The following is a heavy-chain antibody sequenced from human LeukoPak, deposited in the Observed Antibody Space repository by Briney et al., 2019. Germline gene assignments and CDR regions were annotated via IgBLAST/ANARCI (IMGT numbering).Heavy chain of an antibody. V-gene: IGHV1-58*01. D-gene: IGHD3-10*01. CDR2: IIVGSGAT. CDR1: GFTSTNFA. CDR3: AADPGDYYFDY. J-gene: IGHJ4*02. Sequence: SVKVSCTASGFTSTNFAVQWVRQARGQRLEWIGWIIVGSGATKCAQDFQERVTITRNLSTSTLYMELRSLTSEDTAVYYCAADPGDYYFDYWGQGTLVTVSS.